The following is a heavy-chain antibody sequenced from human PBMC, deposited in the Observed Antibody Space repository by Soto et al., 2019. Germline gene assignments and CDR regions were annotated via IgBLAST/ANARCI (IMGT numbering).Heavy chain of an antibody. J-gene: IGHJ2*01. Sequence: PSETLSLTCAVYGGSFSGYYWSWIRQPPGKGLEWIGEINHSGSTNYNPSLKSRVTISVDTSKNQFSLKLSSVTAADTAVYYCARGLNFDGDYFPYWYFDFWGRGTLVTSPQ. CDR3: ARGLNFDGDYFPYWYFDF. CDR2: INHSGST. D-gene: IGHD4-17*01. V-gene: IGHV4-34*01. CDR1: GGSFSGYY.